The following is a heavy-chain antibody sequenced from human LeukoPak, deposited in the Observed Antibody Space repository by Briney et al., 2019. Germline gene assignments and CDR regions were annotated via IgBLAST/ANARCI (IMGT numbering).Heavy chain of an antibody. V-gene: IGHV5-51*07. D-gene: IGHD6-13*01. J-gene: IGHJ3*02. CDR2: IYPDDSDT. Sequence: GESLKISCRGSGYKFTDYWIAWVHQMPGRGLEWMGVIYPDDSDTTYSPSFQGQVTMSVDKSITTAYLHWNTLRASDTAIYCATLLHSSSYVIWGQGTMITVSS. CDR1: GYKFTDYW. CDR3: ATLLHSSSYVI.